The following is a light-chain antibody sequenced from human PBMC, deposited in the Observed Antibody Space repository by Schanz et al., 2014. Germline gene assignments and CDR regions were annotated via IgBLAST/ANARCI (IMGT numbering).Light chain of an antibody. CDR2: EVT. CDR1: SSDIGNYNY. J-gene: IGLJ2*01. CDR3: SSYTSSSPV. V-gene: IGLV2-8*01. Sequence: QSALTQPPSASGSPGQSVTISCTGTSSDIGNYNYVSWYQQHPGQAPKLVIYEVTKRPSGVPDRFSGSKSGNTASLTVSGLQAEDEADYYCSSYTSSSPVFGGGTKLTVL.